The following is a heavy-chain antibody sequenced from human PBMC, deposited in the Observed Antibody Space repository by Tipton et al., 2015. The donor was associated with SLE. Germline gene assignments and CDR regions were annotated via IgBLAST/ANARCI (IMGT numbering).Heavy chain of an antibody. CDR3: ARGPAPYSSPSEYFDL. V-gene: IGHV4-59*01. D-gene: IGHD6-6*01. Sequence: TLSLTCTVSGGSISSYYWSWIRQPPGKGLEWIGYIYYSGSTNYNPSLKSRVTISVDTSKNQFSLKLSSVTAADTAVYYCARGPAPYSSPSEYFDLWGRGTLVTVSS. CDR2: IYYSGST. CDR1: GGSISSYY. J-gene: IGHJ2*01.